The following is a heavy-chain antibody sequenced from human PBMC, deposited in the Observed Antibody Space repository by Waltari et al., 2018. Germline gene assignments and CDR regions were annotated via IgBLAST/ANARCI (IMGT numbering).Heavy chain of an antibody. D-gene: IGHD2-15*01. Sequence: QVQLVQSGAEVQKPGSSVKVSCKASGGTFSTYAISWVRQAPGQGLEWMGGIIPIFGTPNYAPKFQGRLIISADESTSTAYMELSSLRSQDTAVYYCARDKEVGSASGDINFFDYWGQGTLVAVSS. V-gene: IGHV1-69*12. CDR2: IIPIFGTP. CDR3: ARDKEVGSASGDINFFDY. CDR1: GGTFSTYA. J-gene: IGHJ4*02.